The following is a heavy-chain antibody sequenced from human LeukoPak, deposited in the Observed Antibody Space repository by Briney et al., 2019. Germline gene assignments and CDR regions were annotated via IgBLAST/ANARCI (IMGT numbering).Heavy chain of an antibody. CDR3: ARPGVTTVTRNWYFDL. D-gene: IGHD4-17*01. J-gene: IGHJ2*01. V-gene: IGHV3-66*04. Sequence: GGSLRLSCAASGFTFSSYAMSWVRQAPGKGLEWVSVIESGGATFYSDSVKGRFTISRDNSKNTVSLQMNSLRAADTAVYHCARPGVTTVTRNWYFDLWGRGTLVTVSS. CDR2: IESGGAT. CDR1: GFTFSSYA.